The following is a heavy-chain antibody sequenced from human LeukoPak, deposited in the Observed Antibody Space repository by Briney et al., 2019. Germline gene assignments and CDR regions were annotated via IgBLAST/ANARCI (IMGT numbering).Heavy chain of an antibody. CDR1: GYTFTSYA. Sequence: GASVKVSCKASGYTFTSYAMNWVRQAPGQGLEWMGWINPNSGGTNYAQKFQGRVTMTRDTSISTAYMELSRLRSDDTAVYYCARFPREVVVAATRILYYNWFDPWGQGTLVTVSS. D-gene: IGHD2-15*01. J-gene: IGHJ5*02. CDR3: ARFPREVVVAATRILYYNWFDP. CDR2: INPNSGGT. V-gene: IGHV1-2*02.